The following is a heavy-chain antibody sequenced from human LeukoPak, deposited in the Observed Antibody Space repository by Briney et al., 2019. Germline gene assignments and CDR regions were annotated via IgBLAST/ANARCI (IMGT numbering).Heavy chain of an antibody. D-gene: IGHD1-26*01. CDR2: IYTSGGT. CDR1: GGSISSNY. J-gene: IGHJ4*02. Sequence: SETLSLTCSVSGGSISSNYWSWIRQPAGKGLEWIGRIYTSGGTNYNPSLKSRVTISIDRSKNQFSLNLSSVTAADTAVYYCARIYSGTYSPAYWGQGTLVTVSS. V-gene: IGHV4-4*07. CDR3: ARIYSGTYSPAY.